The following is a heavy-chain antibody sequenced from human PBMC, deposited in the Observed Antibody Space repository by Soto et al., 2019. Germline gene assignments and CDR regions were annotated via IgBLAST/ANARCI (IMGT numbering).Heavy chain of an antibody. Sequence: SQTLSLTCAISGDSVSSNSAAWNWIRQSPSRGLEWLGRTYYRSKWYNDYAVSVKSRITINPDTSKNQFPLQLNSVTPEDTAVYYCARDPGSCSGGSCYRRFDYWGQGTLVTVSS. CDR3: ARDPGSCSGGSCYRRFDY. CDR1: GDSVSSNSAA. D-gene: IGHD2-15*01. J-gene: IGHJ4*02. V-gene: IGHV6-1*01. CDR2: TYYRSKWYN.